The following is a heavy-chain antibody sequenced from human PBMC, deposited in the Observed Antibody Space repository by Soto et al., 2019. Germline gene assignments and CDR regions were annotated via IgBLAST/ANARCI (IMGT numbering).Heavy chain of an antibody. CDR3: ARRYGSAFDF. V-gene: IGHV4-59*01. D-gene: IGHD3-10*01. CDR2: IYYSGST. Sequence: SDTLPLPCTVSGGTTRTYYWSWIRQPPGKGLEWIGYIYYSGSTNYNPSLKSRVTISVDTSKNQFSLKLSSVTAADTAVYYCARRYGSAFDFWGQGTMVT. J-gene: IGHJ3*01. CDR1: GGTTRTYY.